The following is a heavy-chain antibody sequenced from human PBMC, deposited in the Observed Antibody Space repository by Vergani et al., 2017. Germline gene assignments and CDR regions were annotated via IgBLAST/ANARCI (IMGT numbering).Heavy chain of an antibody. D-gene: IGHD5-24*01. J-gene: IGHJ3*02. Sequence: EVQLVESGGGLVKPGGSLRLSCAASGFTFSSYSMNWVRQAPGKGLEWVSSISSSSSYIYYADSVKGRFTISRDNAKNSLYLQMNSLRAEDTAVYYCARVVVVEMATIGAFDIWGQGTMVTVSS. CDR1: GFTFSSYS. CDR3: ARVVVVEMATIGAFDI. V-gene: IGHV3-21*01. CDR2: ISSSSSYI.